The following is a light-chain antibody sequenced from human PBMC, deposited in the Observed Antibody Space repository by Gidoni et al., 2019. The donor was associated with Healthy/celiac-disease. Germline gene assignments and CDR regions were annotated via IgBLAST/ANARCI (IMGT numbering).Light chain of an antibody. Sequence: DIKMTQSPSSLSASVGDRVTITCQASYDISNYLNWYQQKPGTAPKLLIYDASNLETGVPSRFSGSGSCTDFTFTISSLQPEDIATYYCQQYDNLPYTFGQGTKLEIK. V-gene: IGKV1-33*01. CDR1: YDISNY. CDR2: DAS. J-gene: IGKJ2*01. CDR3: QQYDNLPYT.